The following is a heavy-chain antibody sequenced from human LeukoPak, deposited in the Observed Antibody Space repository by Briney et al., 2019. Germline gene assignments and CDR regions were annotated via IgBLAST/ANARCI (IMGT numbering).Heavy chain of an antibody. CDR3: ARWGKGYSGSGSNEYHYYYGMDV. V-gene: IGHV3-53*01. J-gene: IGHJ6*02. Sequence: AGGSLRLSCAASGFTVSSDYMTWVRQAPGKGLEWVSFIYSGGSTYYADSVKGRFTISRDNSKNTLYLQMNSLRAEDTAVYYCARWGKGYSGSGSNEYHYYYGMDVWGQGTTVTVSS. CDR1: GFTVSSDY. CDR2: IYSGGST. D-gene: IGHD3-10*01.